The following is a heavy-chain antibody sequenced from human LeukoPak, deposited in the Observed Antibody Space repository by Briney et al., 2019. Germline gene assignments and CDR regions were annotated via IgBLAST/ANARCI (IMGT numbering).Heavy chain of an antibody. Sequence: PSETLSLTCAVYGGSFSGYYWSWIRQPPGKWLEWIGEINHSGSTNYNPSLKSRVTISVDTSKNQFSLKLSSVAAADTAVYCCARDLGGFSWYSSGWYGGFDYWGQGTLVTVSS. D-gene: IGHD6-19*01. CDR3: ARDLGGFSWYSSGWYGGFDY. CDR1: GGSFSGYY. CDR2: INHSGST. V-gene: IGHV4-34*01. J-gene: IGHJ4*02.